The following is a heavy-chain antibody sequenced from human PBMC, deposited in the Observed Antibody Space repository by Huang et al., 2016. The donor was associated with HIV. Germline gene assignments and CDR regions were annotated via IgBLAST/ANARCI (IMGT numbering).Heavy chain of an antibody. CDR3: ARVEGAIAKVTIDY. J-gene: IGHJ4*02. V-gene: IGHV3-48*04. CDR2: IRTSGSTI. D-gene: IGHD4-17*01. CDR1: GFTFISYS. Sequence: DVQLVESGGGLVQPGGSLRLSCEVSGFTFISYSMNWVRQAPGKGLEWLSYIRTSGSTIYYADSVKGRFTIARDNANNSLHLHMSSLRAEDTAVYYCARVEGAIAKVTIDYWGQGTLVTVSS.